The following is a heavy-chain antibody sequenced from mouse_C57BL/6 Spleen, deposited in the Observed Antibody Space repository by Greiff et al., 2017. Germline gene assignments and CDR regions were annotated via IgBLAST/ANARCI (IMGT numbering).Heavy chain of an antibody. V-gene: IGHV2-6*01. Sequence: VKLMESGPGLVAPSQSLSITCTVSGFSLTSYGVDWVRQSPGKGLEWLGVIWGVGSTNYNSALKSRLSISKDNSKSQVFLKMNSLQTDDTAIYYCATLNWGGFAYWGQGTLVTVSA. J-gene: IGHJ3*01. CDR2: IWGVGST. CDR1: GFSLTSYG. CDR3: ATLNWGGFAY. D-gene: IGHD4-1*01.